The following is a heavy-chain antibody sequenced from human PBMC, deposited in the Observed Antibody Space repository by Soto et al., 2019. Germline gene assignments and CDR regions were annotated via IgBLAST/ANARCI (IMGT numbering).Heavy chain of an antibody. J-gene: IGHJ4*02. D-gene: IGHD6-19*01. CDR3: ASPREGQWLVFDH. CDR1: GFTFSDFG. V-gene: IGHV3-30*19. Sequence: AGGSLRLSCVVSGFTFSDFGMHWVRQSPGEGLAWVASISKDGLDRYYSESVKGRFTISRDDSKNTVFLQMNSLKVEDTAAYFCASPREGQWLVFDHWGQRTLVTVSS. CDR2: ISKDGLDR.